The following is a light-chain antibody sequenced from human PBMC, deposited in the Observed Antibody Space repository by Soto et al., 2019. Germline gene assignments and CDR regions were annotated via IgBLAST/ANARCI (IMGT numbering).Light chain of an antibody. J-gene: IGKJ5*01. CDR2: DAS. V-gene: IGKV3-15*01. CDR1: QSVSSN. CDR3: QQYNNWPPGA. Sequence: EIVITHAPATRYVPPLKRATLSCRASQSVSSNLAWYHQKPGQAPRLLIYDASSRAPGIPARFGGSGSGTEFTLTISSLLSEDFAVYYCQQYNNWPPGAFGQGTQLEIK.